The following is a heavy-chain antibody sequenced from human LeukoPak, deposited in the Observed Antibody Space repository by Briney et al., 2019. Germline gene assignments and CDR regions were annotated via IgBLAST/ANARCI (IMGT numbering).Heavy chain of an antibody. CDR3: ARDYAISMIIVQEPTLDY. CDR2: ISAYNGDT. CDR1: GYTFTSYG. D-gene: IGHD3-22*01. Sequence: ASVKVSCKASGYTFTSYGISWVRQAPGQELEWMGWISAYNGDTKYAQKLQGRVTMTTDTSTSTVYMELKSLRSDDTAVYYCARDYAISMIIVQEPTLDYWGQGTLVTVSS. V-gene: IGHV1-18*01. J-gene: IGHJ4*02.